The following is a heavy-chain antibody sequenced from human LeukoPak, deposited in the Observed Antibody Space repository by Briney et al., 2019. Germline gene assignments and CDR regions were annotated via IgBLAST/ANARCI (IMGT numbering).Heavy chain of an antibody. CDR2: INPNSGDT. D-gene: IGHD1-26*01. Sequence: ATVKVSCKASGYSLTDYYMHWVRQAPGQGLEWMGWINPNSGDTNYAQKFQGRVTMTRDTSISTAYMELSRLTSDDTAIYYCARDWRGSYFPDFWGQGTLVTVSS. CDR3: ARDWRGSYFPDF. CDR1: GYSLTDYY. V-gene: IGHV1-2*02. J-gene: IGHJ4*02.